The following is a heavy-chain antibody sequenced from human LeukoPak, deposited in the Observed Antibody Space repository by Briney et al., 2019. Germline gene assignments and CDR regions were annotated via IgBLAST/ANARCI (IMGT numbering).Heavy chain of an antibody. CDR2: VSGTANNI. V-gene: IGHV3-48*04. Sequence: GGSLRLSCAASGFTFRDYTMNWVRKAPGKGLEWVSSVSGTANNIYYADSVKGRFIISRDNANNSLCLQMNSLRAEDTAVYFCARRKVLSVARALDHWGQGTLVTVSS. CDR1: GFTFRDYT. D-gene: IGHD2-15*01. J-gene: IGHJ1*01. CDR3: ARRKVLSVARALDH.